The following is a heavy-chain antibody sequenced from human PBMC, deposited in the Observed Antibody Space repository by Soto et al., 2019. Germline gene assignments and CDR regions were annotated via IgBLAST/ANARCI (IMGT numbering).Heavy chain of an antibody. CDR2: ISYDGSNK. Sequence: QVQLVESGGGVVQPGRSLRLSCAASGFTFSSNGMHWVRQAPGKGLEWVAVISYDGSNKCYADSVKGRLTISRDNSKNTVYLQMNSLRAEDTAMYYCAKDRSSSWTFDYWGQGTLVTVSS. J-gene: IGHJ4*02. CDR3: AKDRSSSWTFDY. V-gene: IGHV3-30*18. CDR1: GFTFSSNG. D-gene: IGHD6-13*01.